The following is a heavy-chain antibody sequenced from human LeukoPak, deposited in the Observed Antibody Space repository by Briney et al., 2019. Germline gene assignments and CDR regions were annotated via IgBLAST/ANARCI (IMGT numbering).Heavy chain of an antibody. D-gene: IGHD3-3*01. CDR3: ARDYFTIFGVVNYYYYYMDV. V-gene: IGHV1-18*01. CDR2: ISAYNGNT. CDR1: GYTFTSYG. J-gene: IGHJ6*03. Sequence: GASVKVSCKASGYTFTSYGISWVRQAPGQGLEWMGWISAYNGNTNYAQKLQGRVTMTTDTSTSTAYMELRSLRSDDTAVYYCARDYFTIFGVVNYYYYYMDVWGKGTTVTISS.